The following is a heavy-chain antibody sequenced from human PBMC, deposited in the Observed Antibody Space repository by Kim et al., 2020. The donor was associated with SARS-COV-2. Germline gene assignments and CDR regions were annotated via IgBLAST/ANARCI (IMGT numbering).Heavy chain of an antibody. Sequence: GGSLRLSCAASGFTFNNAWMSWVRQAPGKGLEWVGRIKSVTDGGTTDYAASVKGRFTISRDDSKNTVYLQMNSLKTEDTAVYSCTTWGFGWDGPFEYWGQGTLVTVSS. V-gene: IGHV3-15*01. CDR1: GFTFNNAW. CDR3: TTWGFGWDGPFEY. D-gene: IGHD6-19*01. J-gene: IGHJ4*02. CDR2: IKSVTDGGTT.